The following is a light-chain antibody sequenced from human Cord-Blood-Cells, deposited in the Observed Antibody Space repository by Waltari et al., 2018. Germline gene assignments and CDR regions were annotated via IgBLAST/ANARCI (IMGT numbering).Light chain of an antibody. CDR3: CSYAGSSTLV. V-gene: IGLV2-23*01. CDR1: SSVVGSYNF. Sequence: QSALTNPASVSGSPGQPITIPSPGTSSVVGSYNFVPWYQQHPGKAPKLMIYEGSKRPSGVSNRFSGSKSGNTASLTISGLQAEDEADYYCCSYAGSSTLVFGGGTKLTVL. J-gene: IGLJ2*01. CDR2: EGS.